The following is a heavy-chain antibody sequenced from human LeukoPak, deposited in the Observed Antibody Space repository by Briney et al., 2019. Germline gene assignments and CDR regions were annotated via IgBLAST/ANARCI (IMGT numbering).Heavy chain of an antibody. Sequence: ASVKVSCKASGGTFSSYAISWVRQAPGQGLEWMGWISAYNGNTNYAQKLQGRVTMTTDTSTSTAYMELRSLRSDDTAMYYCAREGIRIAAAGTIDYWGQGTLVTVSS. J-gene: IGHJ4*02. CDR2: ISAYNGNT. V-gene: IGHV1-18*01. CDR3: AREGIRIAAAGTIDY. D-gene: IGHD6-13*01. CDR1: GGTFSSYA.